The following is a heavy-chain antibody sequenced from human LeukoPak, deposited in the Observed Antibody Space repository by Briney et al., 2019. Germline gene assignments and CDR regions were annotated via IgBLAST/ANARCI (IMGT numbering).Heavy chain of an antibody. CDR3: AKEGYDSSGYYWVGNFDY. CDR1: GFTFSSYA. D-gene: IGHD3-22*01. CDR2: ISDSGGST. J-gene: IGHJ4*02. Sequence: GGSLRLSCAASGFTFSSYAMSWVRQAPGKGLEWVSAISDSGGSTYYADSVKGRFTISRDNSKNTLYLQMNSLRAEDTAVYYCAKEGYDSSGYYWVGNFDYWGQGTLVTVSS. V-gene: IGHV3-23*01.